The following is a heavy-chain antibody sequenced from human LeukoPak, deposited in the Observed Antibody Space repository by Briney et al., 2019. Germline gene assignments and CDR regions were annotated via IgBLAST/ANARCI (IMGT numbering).Heavy chain of an antibody. Sequence: SETLSLTCAVAGGSFSGYYWSWIRQPPGKGLEWIGEVNHRGDTNYKPSLKSRVTISVDTSKRQFSLQLSSVTAADTALYYCARGIDHSGYCCALDVWGQGTTVTVSS. CDR1: GGSFSGYY. J-gene: IGHJ6*02. CDR3: ARGIDHSGYCCALDV. CDR2: VNHRGDT. D-gene: IGHD6-25*01. V-gene: IGHV4-34*01.